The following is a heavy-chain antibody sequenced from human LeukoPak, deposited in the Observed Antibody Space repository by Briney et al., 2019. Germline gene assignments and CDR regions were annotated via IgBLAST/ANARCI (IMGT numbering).Heavy chain of an antibody. V-gene: IGHV3-74*01. J-gene: IGHJ3*02. CDR3: ARDTGRAFDI. Sequence: PGGSLRLSCAASGFTFSGYWMYWVRQAPGKGLVWVSGVKSDASSTYYADPVKGRFTISRDNAKNTLYLQMNSLRAEDTAVYYCARDTGRAFDIWGQGTMVTVSS. D-gene: IGHD4-17*01. CDR2: VKSDASST. CDR1: GFTFSGYW.